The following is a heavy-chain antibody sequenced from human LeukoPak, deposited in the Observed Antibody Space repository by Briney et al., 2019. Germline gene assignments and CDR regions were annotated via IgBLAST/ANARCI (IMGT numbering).Heavy chain of an antibody. CDR2: INHSGST. J-gene: IGHJ4*02. V-gene: IGHV4-34*01. D-gene: IGHD5-18*01. CDR3: ARVGYSYGPHDY. CDR1: GGSINSYY. Sequence: SETLSLTCTVSGGSINSYYWSWIRQPPGKGLEWIGEINHSGSTNYNPSLKSRVTISVDTSKNQFSLKLSSVTAADTAVYYCARVGYSYGPHDYWGQGTLVTVSS.